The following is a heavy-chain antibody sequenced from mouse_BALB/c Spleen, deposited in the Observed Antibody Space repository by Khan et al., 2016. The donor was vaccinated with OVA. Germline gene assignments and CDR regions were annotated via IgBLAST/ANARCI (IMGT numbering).Heavy chain of an antibody. CDR1: GFTFSSFG. J-gene: IGHJ2*01. Sequence: EVELVASGGGLVQPGGSRKLSCVASGFTFSSFGMHWVRQAPEKGLEWVAYISGDSSTIYYTDTVKGRFTFSRDNPKNTLFLQLTSLGSDDMAMYYCSRSFFYGYYFDQWGQGTTLTVSS. CDR3: SRSFFYGYYFDQ. D-gene: IGHD1-1*01. V-gene: IGHV5-17*02. CDR2: ISGDSSTI.